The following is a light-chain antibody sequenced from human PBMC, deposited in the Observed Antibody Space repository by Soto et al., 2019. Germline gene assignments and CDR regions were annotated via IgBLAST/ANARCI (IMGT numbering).Light chain of an antibody. Sequence: QSVLTQPASVSGSPVQSITISCTGTSSDVGHYNYASWYQQHPGKAPKLMIYEISLRSSGVSNRFSGSKSGNTASLTISGLQAEDEADYYCSSYTSSSPYVFGTGTKVTVL. CDR3: SSYTSSSPYV. J-gene: IGLJ1*01. CDR1: SSDVGHYNY. V-gene: IGLV2-14*01. CDR2: EIS.